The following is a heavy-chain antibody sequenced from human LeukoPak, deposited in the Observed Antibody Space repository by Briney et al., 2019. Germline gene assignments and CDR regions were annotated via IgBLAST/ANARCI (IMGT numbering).Heavy chain of an antibody. CDR2: ISYSGST. Sequence: SETLSLTCTVSGGSISSSSYYWGWIRQPPGKGLEWIGSISYSGSTYYNPSLKSRVTISVDTSKNQFSLKLSSVTAADTAVYYCARGESYADIWGQGTMVTVSS. CDR1: GGSISSSSYY. V-gene: IGHV4-39*02. CDR3: ARGESYADI. D-gene: IGHD1-26*01. J-gene: IGHJ3*02.